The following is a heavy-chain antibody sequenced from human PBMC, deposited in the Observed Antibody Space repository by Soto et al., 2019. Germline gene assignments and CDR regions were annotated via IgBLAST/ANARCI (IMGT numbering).Heavy chain of an antibody. J-gene: IGHJ4*02. CDR3: GRYYYDTSGYYSVRY. CDR2: ISGSGGST. Sequence: LRLSCAASGFTFSNYAMSWVRQAPGKGLEWVSGISGSGGSTYSADSVKGRFTISRDNSKNTLYLQMNSLRAEDTAIYYCGRYYYDTSGYYSVRYWGQGTLVPVSS. D-gene: IGHD3-22*01. V-gene: IGHV3-23*01. CDR1: GFTFSNYA.